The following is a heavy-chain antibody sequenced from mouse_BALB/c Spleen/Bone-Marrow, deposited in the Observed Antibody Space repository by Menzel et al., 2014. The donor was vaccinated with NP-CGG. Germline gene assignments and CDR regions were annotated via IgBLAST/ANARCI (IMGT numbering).Heavy chain of an antibody. J-gene: IGHJ2*01. Sequence: VQLQQSGAELAKPGASVKMSCKASGYTFTSYWMHWVKRRPGQGLEWIGYINPSTGYTEYNQKFKDKATLTADKSSSTAYMQLSSLTSEDSAVYYSARERYAGYYFDYWGQGTTLTVSS. D-gene: IGHD2-3*01. CDR2: INPSTGYT. V-gene: IGHV1-7*01. CDR1: GYTFTSYW. CDR3: ARERYAGYYFDY.